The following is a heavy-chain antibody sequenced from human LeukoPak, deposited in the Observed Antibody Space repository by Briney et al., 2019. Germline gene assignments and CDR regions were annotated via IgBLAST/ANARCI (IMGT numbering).Heavy chain of an antibody. CDR2: IYSGGST. Sequence: GGSLRLSCAASVFTVSSNYMSWVRQAPGKGLECVSLIYSGGSTYYTDSVRGRFIISTDNSKNTLYIQMKTPRAENTPLYYCSRVDCVDDGFVYW. J-gene: IGHJ4*01. D-gene: IGHD4-17*01. V-gene: IGHV3-66*01. CDR1: VFTVSSNY. CDR3: SRVDCVDDGFVY.